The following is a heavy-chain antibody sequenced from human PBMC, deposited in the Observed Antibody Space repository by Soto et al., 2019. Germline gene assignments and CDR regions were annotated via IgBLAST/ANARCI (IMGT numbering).Heavy chain of an antibody. V-gene: IGHV1-2*02. J-gene: IGHJ4*02. Sequence: QVQLVQSGAEVKKPGASVKVSCKASGYTFTGYYMHWVRQAPGQGLEWMGWINPNSGGTNYAQKLQGRVTMTRDTSISTAYMELSRLRSDDTAVYYCAREGQSGYDGTIDSPYWGQGTLVTVSS. CDR2: INPNSGGT. CDR1: GYTFTGYY. CDR3: AREGQSGYDGTIDSPY. D-gene: IGHD5-12*01.